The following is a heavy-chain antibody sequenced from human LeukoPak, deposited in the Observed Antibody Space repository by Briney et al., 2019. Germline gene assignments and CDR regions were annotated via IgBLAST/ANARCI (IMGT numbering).Heavy chain of an antibody. CDR3: TKGRYGSSGYYSDY. CDR2: ISYDGSNK. D-gene: IGHD3-22*01. V-gene: IGHV3-30*18. CDR1: GFTFSSYG. Sequence: GGSLRLSCAASGFTFSSYGMHWVRQAPGKGLEWVALISYDGSNKNYADSVKGRFTISRDNSKNTLYLQMNSLRAEDTAVYYCTKGRYGSSGYYSDYWGQGTLVTVSS. J-gene: IGHJ4*02.